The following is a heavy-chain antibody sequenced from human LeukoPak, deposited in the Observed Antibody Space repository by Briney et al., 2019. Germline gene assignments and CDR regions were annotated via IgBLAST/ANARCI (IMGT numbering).Heavy chain of an antibody. CDR2: INPNSGGT. Sequence: GASVKVSCKASGYTFTGYYMHWVRQAPGQGLEWMGWINPNSGGTNYAQKFQGRVTMTRDTSISTAYMELSRLRSDDTAVYYCARSKGLLWFREPHDAFDIWGQGTMVTVSS. J-gene: IGHJ3*02. CDR3: ARSKGLLWFREPHDAFDI. CDR1: GYTFTGYY. D-gene: IGHD3-10*01. V-gene: IGHV1-2*02.